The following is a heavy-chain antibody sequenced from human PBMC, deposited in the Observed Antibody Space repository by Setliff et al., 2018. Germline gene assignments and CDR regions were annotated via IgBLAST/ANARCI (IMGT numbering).Heavy chain of an antibody. D-gene: IGHD3-10*01. CDR3: AIDSVVRGFINGDSFDY. V-gene: IGHV1-18*01. Sequence: ASVKVSCKASGYTFSRYGFSWVRQAPGQGLEWMGWIGIYNGDTNYAQKLQGRVTMTTDTSTSTAYMELRSLRPDDTAVYYCAIDSVVRGFINGDSFDYWGQGTLVTVSS. CDR2: IGIYNGDT. CDR1: GYTFSRYG. J-gene: IGHJ4*02.